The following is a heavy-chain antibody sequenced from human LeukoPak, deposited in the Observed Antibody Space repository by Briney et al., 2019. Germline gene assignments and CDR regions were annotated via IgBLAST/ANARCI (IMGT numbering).Heavy chain of an antibody. CDR2: ISASGGST. Sequence: PGGSLRLSCAASGFTFSSYAMNWVRQAPGKGLEWVSSISASGGSTYYADSVKGRFTISRDNSKNTLYLQMNSLRAEDTAIYYCARDPGAHTDSGNWGQGTLVTVSS. CDR3: ARDPGAHTDSGN. D-gene: IGHD6-19*01. V-gene: IGHV3-23*01. J-gene: IGHJ4*02. CDR1: GFTFSSYA.